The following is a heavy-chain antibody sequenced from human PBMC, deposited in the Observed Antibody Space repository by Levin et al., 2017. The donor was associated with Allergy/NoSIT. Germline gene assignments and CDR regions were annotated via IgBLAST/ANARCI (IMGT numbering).Heavy chain of an antibody. CDR1: GFTFTNDW. Sequence: ETLSLTCAASGFTFTNDWMSWVRQAPGKGLEWLGRIKSQADGGSADYAAPVKGRFSISRDDSKNTLYLQMNSLKTEDTGVYYCTTFSGSYWGVGYWGQGTLVTVSS. D-gene: IGHD1-26*01. CDR3: TTFSGSYWGVGY. J-gene: IGHJ4*02. CDR2: IKSQADGGSA. V-gene: IGHV3-15*01.